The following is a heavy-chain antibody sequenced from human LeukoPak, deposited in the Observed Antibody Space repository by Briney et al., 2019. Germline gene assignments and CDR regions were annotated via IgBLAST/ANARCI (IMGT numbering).Heavy chain of an antibody. CDR3: AKDWIRFDY. Sequence: GGSLRLSCAASGFIFSSYGMHWVRQAPGKGLEWVAVIPYDGSDKYYADSVKGRFTISRDNSKNTLYLQMNSLRAEDTAVYYCAKDWIRFDYWGQGTLVTVSS. V-gene: IGHV3-30*18. CDR2: IPYDGSDK. D-gene: IGHD2-2*03. CDR1: GFIFSSYG. J-gene: IGHJ4*02.